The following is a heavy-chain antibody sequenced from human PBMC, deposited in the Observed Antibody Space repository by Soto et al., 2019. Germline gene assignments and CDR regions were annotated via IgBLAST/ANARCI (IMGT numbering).Heavy chain of an antibody. CDR1: GYSFTSYW. D-gene: IGHD6-19*01. Sequence: GESRKISCKGSGYSFTSYWISWVRQMPGKGLEWMGRIDPSDSYTNYSPSFQGHVTISADKSISTAYLQWSSLKASDTAMYYCARISLAVAGTGAFDIWGQGTTATAS. J-gene: IGHJ3*02. CDR3: ARISLAVAGTGAFDI. V-gene: IGHV5-10-1*01. CDR2: IDPSDSYT.